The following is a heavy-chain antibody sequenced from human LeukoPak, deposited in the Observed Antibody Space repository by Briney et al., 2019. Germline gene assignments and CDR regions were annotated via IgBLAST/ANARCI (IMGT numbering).Heavy chain of an antibody. CDR1: GFTFSSYS. J-gene: IGHJ4*02. CDR2: ISSSSSYI. CDR3: AIGGVVIGLFDY. D-gene: IGHD3-3*01. V-gene: IGHV3-21*01. Sequence: PGGSLRLSCAASGFTFSSYSMNWVRQAPGKGLEWVSSISSSSSYIYYADSVKGRFTISRDNAKNSLYLQMNSLRAEDTAVYYRAIGGVVIGLFDYWGQGTLVTVSS.